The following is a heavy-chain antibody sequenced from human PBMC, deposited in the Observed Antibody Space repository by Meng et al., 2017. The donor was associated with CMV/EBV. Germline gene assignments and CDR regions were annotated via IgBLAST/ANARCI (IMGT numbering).Heavy chain of an antibody. D-gene: IGHD3-22*01. V-gene: IGHV1-2*02. CDR3: ARASSGYESAFDI. Sequence: ASEVSCKASGYTFTGYYLHWVRQAPGQGLEWMGWINPNSGGTNYAQKFQGRVTMTRDTSISTAYMELSRLRSDDTAVYSCARASSGYESAFDIWCQGTMVTVSS. J-gene: IGHJ3*02. CDR1: GYTFTGYY. CDR2: INPNSGGT.